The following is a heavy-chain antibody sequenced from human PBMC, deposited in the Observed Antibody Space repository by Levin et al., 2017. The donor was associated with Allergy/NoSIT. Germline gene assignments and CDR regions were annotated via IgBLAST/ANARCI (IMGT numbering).Heavy chain of an antibody. V-gene: IGHV3-9*01. D-gene: IGHD3-10*01. Sequence: GGSLRLSCAASGFTFDDYAMHWVRQAPGKGLEWVSGISWNSGSIGYADSVKGRFTISRDNAKNSLSLQMNSMRTEETALYYCARDNIGLPDAFDSWGQGTMVIVSS. CDR3: ARDNIGLPDAFDS. CDR2: ISWNSGSI. J-gene: IGHJ3*02. CDR1: GFTFDDYA.